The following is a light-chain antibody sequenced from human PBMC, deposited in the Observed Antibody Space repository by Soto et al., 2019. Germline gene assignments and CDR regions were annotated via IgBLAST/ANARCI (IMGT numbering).Light chain of an antibody. V-gene: IGKV3-20*01. Sequence: EIVLTQSPGTLSLSPGERVTLSCRASQSVRSTSFAWYQQKPGQAPRLLIYAASTRATGIPDRFSGSGSGTDFTLTISRLEPEDFAVYYCQQYQYGTSQAFGQGTKVDIK. CDR2: AAS. J-gene: IGKJ1*01. CDR1: QSVRSTS. CDR3: QQYQYGTSQA.